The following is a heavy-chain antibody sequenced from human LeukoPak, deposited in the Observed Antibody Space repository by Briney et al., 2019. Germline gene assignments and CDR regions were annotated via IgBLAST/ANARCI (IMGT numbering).Heavy chain of an antibody. J-gene: IGHJ3*02. CDR3: ARSEYYYDSSGYYYGENAFDI. V-gene: IGHV4-59*12. CDR1: GASISSYY. Sequence: SETPSLTCTVSGASISSYYRTWIRQPPGKGLEWIGYIYYSGNTYYNPSLKSRVTISVDTSKNQFSLKLSSVTAADTAVYYCARSEYYYDSSGYYYGENAFDIWGQGTMVTVSS. CDR2: IYYSGNT. D-gene: IGHD3-22*01.